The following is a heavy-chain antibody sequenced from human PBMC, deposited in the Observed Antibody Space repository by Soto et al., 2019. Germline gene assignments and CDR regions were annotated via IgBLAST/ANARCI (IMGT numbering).Heavy chain of an antibody. V-gene: IGHV3-21*01. D-gene: IGHD3-22*01. CDR3: ASHPRDSSGYWYYFDY. CDR2: ISSSSSYI. J-gene: IGHJ4*02. CDR1: GFTFSSYS. Sequence: EVQLVESGGGLVKPGGSLRLSCAASGFTFSSYSMNWVRQAPGKGLEWVSSISSSSSYIYYADSVKGRFTISRDNAKNSLYLLMNSLRAEDTAVYYCASHPRDSSGYWYYFDYWGQGTLVTVSS.